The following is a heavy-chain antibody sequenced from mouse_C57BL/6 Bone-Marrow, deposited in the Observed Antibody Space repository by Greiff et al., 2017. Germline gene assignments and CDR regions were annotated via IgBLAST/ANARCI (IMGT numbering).Heavy chain of an antibody. J-gene: IGHJ1*03. CDR3: AGEVYDGYLLYWDFDD. D-gene: IGHD2-3*01. CDR2: INPYNGGT. V-gene: IGHV1-19*01. Sequence: EVQLQQSGPVLVKPGASVKMSCKASGYTFTDYYMNWVKQSHGKSLEWIGVINPYNGGTSYNQKFKGKATLTVNKSSSTAYMELNSLTSEDSAVYYCAGEVYDGYLLYWDFDDWGTGTTVTVSS. CDR1: GYTFTDYY.